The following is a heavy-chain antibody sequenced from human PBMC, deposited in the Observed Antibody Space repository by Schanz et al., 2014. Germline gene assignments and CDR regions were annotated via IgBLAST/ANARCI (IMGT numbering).Heavy chain of an antibody. D-gene: IGHD3-10*01. CDR1: GFTFRSYA. CDR3: AKDGGTSGGISQPFDY. CDR2: NSGSGGTT. V-gene: IGHV3-23*04. Sequence: EVQLVESGGGLVQPGGSLRLSCTASGFTFRSYAMSWVRQAPGMGLEWVSTNSGSGGTTHYADSVKGRFAISRDNSKNTTYLQMSSLRAEDTAVYYCAKDGGTSGGISQPFDYWGQGTLVTVSS. J-gene: IGHJ4*02.